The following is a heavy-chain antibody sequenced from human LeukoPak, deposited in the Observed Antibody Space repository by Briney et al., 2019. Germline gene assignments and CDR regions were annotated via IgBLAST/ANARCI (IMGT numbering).Heavy chain of an antibody. V-gene: IGHV3-21*01. CDR2: ISSSSSYI. Sequence: GGSLKLSCEASGFTFSSYSMNWVRQAPGQGLEWISSISSSSSYIYYADSLKGRFTISRDKAKNSLYLQMNSLRAEDTAVYYCARDPGVVVTAIRRYFDYWGQGTLVTVSS. J-gene: IGHJ4*02. CDR3: ARDPGVVVTAIRRYFDY. D-gene: IGHD2-21*02. CDR1: GFTFSSYS.